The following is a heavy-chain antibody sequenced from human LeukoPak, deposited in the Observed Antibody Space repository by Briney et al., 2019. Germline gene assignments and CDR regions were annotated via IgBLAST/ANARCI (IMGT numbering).Heavy chain of an antibody. V-gene: IGHV3-73*01. CDR1: GFTFSGSG. CDR3: SRPGYNYGDDY. D-gene: IGHD5-18*01. Sequence: GGSLRLSCAASGFTFSGSGIHWARQAAGKGLEWVGRIRSKANSHATEYAESVKGRFSISRDDSKNRAFLQMNSLKTEDTAVYYCSRPGYNYGDDYWGQGTQVTVSS. CDR2: IRSKANSHAT. J-gene: IGHJ4*02.